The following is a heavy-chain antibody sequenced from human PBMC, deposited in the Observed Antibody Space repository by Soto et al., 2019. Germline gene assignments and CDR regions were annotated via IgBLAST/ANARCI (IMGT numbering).Heavy chain of an antibody. V-gene: IGHV1-69*01. CDR1: GATFSTSS. Sequence: QVQLEQSGAEVKKPGSSVKVSCKVSGATFSTSSISWVRQAPGQGLEWMGAIIPIFGTTHYAQEFQGRLTITADESTRTAYMELSTLGSQDMALYFCARDNLEDIDLRGYCFDSWGQGTLVTVPS. CDR2: IIPIFGTT. CDR3: ARDNLEDIDLRGYCFDS. D-gene: IGHD3-3*01. J-gene: IGHJ4*02.